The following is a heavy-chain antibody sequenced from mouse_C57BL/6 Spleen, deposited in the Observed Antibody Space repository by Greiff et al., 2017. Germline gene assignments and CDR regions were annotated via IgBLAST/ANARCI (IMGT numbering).Heavy chain of an antibody. J-gene: IGHJ4*01. CDR1: GYTFTSYW. V-gene: IGHV1-69*01. CDR2: IDPSDSYT. Sequence: QVHVKQPGAELVMPGASVKLSCKASGYTFTSYWMHWVKQRPGQGLEWIGEIDPSDSYTNYNQKFKGKSTLTVDKSSSTAYMQLSSLTSEDSAVYYCARTLYYYGSSYEDAMDYWGQGTSVTVSS. CDR3: ARTLYYYGSSYEDAMDY. D-gene: IGHD1-1*01.